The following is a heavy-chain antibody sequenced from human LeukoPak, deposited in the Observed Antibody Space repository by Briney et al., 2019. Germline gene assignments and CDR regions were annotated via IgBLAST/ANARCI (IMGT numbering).Heavy chain of an antibody. CDR3: ARDRVGGYTYGGNWFDP. D-gene: IGHD5-18*01. V-gene: IGHV1-8*01. CDR1: GYTFTSYD. J-gene: IGHJ5*02. Sequence: ASVKVSCKASGYTFTSYDINWVRQATGQGLEWMGWMNPNSGNTGYAQKFQGRVTMTRNTSISTAYMELSSLRSDDTAVYYCARDRVGGYTYGGNWFDPWGQGTLVTVSS. CDR2: MNPNSGNT.